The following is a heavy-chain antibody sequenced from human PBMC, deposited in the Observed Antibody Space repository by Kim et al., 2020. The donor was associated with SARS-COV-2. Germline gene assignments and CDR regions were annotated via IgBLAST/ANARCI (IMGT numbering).Heavy chain of an antibody. CDR3: ARAGTLYYSDTSGSNTWGAFDI. Sequence: SETLSLTCTVSGGSISSGSFYWSWIRQPAGKGLEWVGLIYTTGGTNYNASLKSRVTISVDTSKNQFSLRLSSVTAADTAVYFCARAGTLYYSDTSGSNTWGAFDIWGQGTMVTVSS. CDR2: IYTTGGT. J-gene: IGHJ3*02. CDR1: GGSISSGSFY. V-gene: IGHV4-61*02. D-gene: IGHD3-22*01.